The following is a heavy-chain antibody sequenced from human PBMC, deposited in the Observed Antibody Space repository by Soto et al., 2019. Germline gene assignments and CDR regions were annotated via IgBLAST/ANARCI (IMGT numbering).Heavy chain of an antibody. J-gene: IGHJ6*02. CDR1: GFTFSSYG. CDR2: LSYDGRNK. D-gene: IGHD6-19*01. V-gene: IGHV3-30*18. Sequence: QVQLVESGGGGVQPGRSLRLSCAASGFTFSSYGMHWVRQAQGRGLEWGAFLSYDGRNKYYADSVKGRFTISRDNSRNTLFLQMSSLRAEDTAVYYCVKDGSSGWPYYYGMDVWGQGTTVTVSS. CDR3: VKDGSSGWPYYYGMDV.